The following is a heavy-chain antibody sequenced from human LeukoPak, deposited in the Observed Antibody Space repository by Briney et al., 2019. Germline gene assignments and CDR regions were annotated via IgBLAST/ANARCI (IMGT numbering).Heavy chain of an antibody. CDR2: IRYDGSNK. J-gene: IGHJ4*02. D-gene: IGHD6-6*01. V-gene: IGHV3-30*02. CDR3: AKDHGSGKQLVGFSY. CDR1: GFTSSTNG. Sequence: GGSLRSSCAASGFTSSTNGRHWVRQAPAKGLEGVAFIRYDGSNKYYADSVKGRFTISRDNSKNTLYLQMNSLRAEDTAVYYCAKDHGSGKQLVGFSYWGQGTLVTVSS.